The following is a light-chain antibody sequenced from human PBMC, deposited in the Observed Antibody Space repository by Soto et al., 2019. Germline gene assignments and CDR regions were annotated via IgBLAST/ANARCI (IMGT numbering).Light chain of an antibody. V-gene: IGLV2-18*02. CDR2: ELS. CDR3: ASYTTSITVV. Sequence: QSALTQPPSVSGSPGQSVTISCTGTSSDIGSYNSGSWYWQHPGTAPKLIIYELSNRPSGIPDRFSGSKSGNTAFLTISGLQSDDEADYYYASYTTSITVVFGGGTKLTVL. CDR1: SSDIGSYNS. J-gene: IGLJ2*01.